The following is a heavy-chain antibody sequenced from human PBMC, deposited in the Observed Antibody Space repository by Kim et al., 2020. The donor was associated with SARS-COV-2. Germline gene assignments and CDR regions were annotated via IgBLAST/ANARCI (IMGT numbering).Heavy chain of an antibody. CDR3: ARDDAYGLDV. V-gene: IGHV3-74*01. J-gene: IGHJ6*02. CDR1: GFTFNVRW. CDR2: IVGDGRET. Sequence: GGSLRLSCAASGFTFNVRWLHWVRQAPGKGLVWVSRIVGDGRETTYADSMKGRFTISRDNARNTVYLQMNSLRAEDTAVYYCARDDAYGLDVWGQGTTVT.